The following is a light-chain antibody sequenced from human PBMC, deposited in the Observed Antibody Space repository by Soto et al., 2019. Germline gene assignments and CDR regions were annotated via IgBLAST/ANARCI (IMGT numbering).Light chain of an antibody. V-gene: IGLV2-14*01. CDR3: SSYTISSTGV. CDR1: SSDIGGYNY. CDR2: EVS. J-gene: IGLJ1*01. Sequence: QSALTQPASVSGSPGQSITISCTGTSSDIGGYNYVSWYQQHPGKAPKLMIYEVSNRPSGVSNRFSGSKSGNTASLTISGLQADDEADYYCSSYTISSTGVFGTGTKLTVL.